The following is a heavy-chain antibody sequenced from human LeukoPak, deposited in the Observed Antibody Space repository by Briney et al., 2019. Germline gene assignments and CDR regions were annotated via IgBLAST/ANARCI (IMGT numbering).Heavy chain of an antibody. CDR1: GFTFSSYS. D-gene: IGHD4-17*01. J-gene: IGHJ3*02. Sequence: PGGSLRLSCAASGFTFSSYSMNWVRQAPGKGLEWASSISSSSSYIYYADSVKGRFTISRDNAKNSLYLQMNSLRAEDTAVYYCARDSPMTTVTTTYLNIWGQGTMVTVSS. CDR3: ARDSPMTTVTTTYLNI. V-gene: IGHV3-21*01. CDR2: ISSSSSYI.